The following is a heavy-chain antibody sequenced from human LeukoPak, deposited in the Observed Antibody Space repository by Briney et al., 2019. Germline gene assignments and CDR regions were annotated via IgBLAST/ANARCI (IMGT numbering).Heavy chain of an antibody. CDR2: INPNSGGT. D-gene: IGHD1-7*01. J-gene: IGHJ4*02. Sequence: SVKVSCKASGYTFTGYYMHWVRQAPGQGLEWMGWINPNSGGTNYARKFQGRVTMTRDTSFSTVYMELSRLRSDDTAVYYCARGLTLELCLDYWGQGTLVTVSS. CDR1: GYTFTGYY. CDR3: ARGLTLELCLDY. V-gene: IGHV1-2*02.